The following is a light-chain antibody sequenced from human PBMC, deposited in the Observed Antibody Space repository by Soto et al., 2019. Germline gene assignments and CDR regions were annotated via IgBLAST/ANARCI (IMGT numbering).Light chain of an antibody. J-gene: IGKJ4*01. CDR1: QDVSSN. CDR2: GAS. V-gene: IGKV3-15*01. CDR3: QQYIRWPLT. Sequence: EIVLTQSPGTLSLSPGERATLSCRASQDVSSNLAWYQQKPGQAPSLLIYGASTRATGTPARFSGSGSGTEFTPTLSSLQSEDYAVYFCQQYIRWPLTFGGGTKV.